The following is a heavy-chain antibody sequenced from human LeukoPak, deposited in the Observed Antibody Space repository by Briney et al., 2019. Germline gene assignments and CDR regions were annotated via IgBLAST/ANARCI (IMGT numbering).Heavy chain of an antibody. CDR2: ISSSGGTI. V-gene: IGHV3-11*01. CDR1: GFTFSDYY. CDR3: ARPPEAAYDSSGYYLDY. D-gene: IGHD3-22*01. Sequence: GGSLRLSCAASGFTFSDYYMSWIRQAPGKGLEWVSYISSSGGTIYYADSVKGRFTISRDNAKNSLYLQMNSLRAEDTAVYYCARPPEAAYDSSGYYLDYWGQGTLVTVSS. J-gene: IGHJ4*02.